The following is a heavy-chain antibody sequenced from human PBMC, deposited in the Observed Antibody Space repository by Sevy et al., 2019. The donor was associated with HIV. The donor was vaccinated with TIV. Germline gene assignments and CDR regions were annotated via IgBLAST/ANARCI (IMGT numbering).Heavy chain of an antibody. CDR1: GGSITSLS. CDR2: IYYNGHI. J-gene: IGHJ4*02. V-gene: IGHV4-59*08. CDR3: AGENAWGRGYS. Sequence: SETLSLTCTVSGGSITSLSWNWIRQPPGKGLEWIANIYYNGHINYNPSVKSRVTLSLDTSKNQFSLRLSCVTAADTAMYYCAGENAWGRGYSWGQGTLVTVSS. D-gene: IGHD1-26*01.